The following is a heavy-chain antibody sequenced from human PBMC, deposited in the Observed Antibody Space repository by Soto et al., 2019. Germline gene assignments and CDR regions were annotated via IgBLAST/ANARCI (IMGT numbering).Heavy chain of an antibody. CDR3: AKDNAVAGTSYYFDY. V-gene: IGHV3-23*01. Sequence: PGGSLRLSCAASGFTFSSYAMSWVRQAPGKGLEWVSAISGSGGSTYYADSVKGRFTISRDNSKNTLYLQINSLRAEDTAVYYCAKDNAVAGTSYYFDYWGQGTLVTVSS. CDR2: ISGSGGST. J-gene: IGHJ4*02. D-gene: IGHD6-19*01. CDR1: GFTFSSYA.